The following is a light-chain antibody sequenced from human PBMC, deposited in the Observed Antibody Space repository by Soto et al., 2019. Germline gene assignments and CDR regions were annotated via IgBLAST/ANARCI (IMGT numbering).Light chain of an antibody. CDR2: EAS. V-gene: IGLV2-23*01. CDR1: SSDVGSNNL. Sequence: QSALTQPASVSGSPGQSITISRTGTSSDVGSNNLVSWYQQHPGKVPKIMIYEASKRPSGAPNRFSGSKSGNTASLTISGLQAEDEADYYCCSYAGSSTWVFGTGTKLTVL. CDR3: CSYAGSSTWV. J-gene: IGLJ1*01.